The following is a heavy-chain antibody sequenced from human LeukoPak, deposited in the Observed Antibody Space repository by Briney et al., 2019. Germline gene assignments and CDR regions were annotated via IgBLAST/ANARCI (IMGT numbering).Heavy chain of an antibody. Sequence: GASVKVSCKASGYTFAGYYMHWVRQAPGQGLERMGRINPNSGGTNYAQKFQGRVTMTRDTSISTAYMELSRLRSDDTAVYYCARDRLRIAAAGGNWFDPWGQGTLVTVSS. J-gene: IGHJ5*02. CDR2: INPNSGGT. D-gene: IGHD6-13*01. V-gene: IGHV1-2*06. CDR3: ARDRLRIAAAGGNWFDP. CDR1: GYTFAGYY.